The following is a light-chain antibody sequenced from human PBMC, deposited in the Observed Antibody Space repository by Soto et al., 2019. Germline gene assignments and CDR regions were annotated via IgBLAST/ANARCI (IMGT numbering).Light chain of an antibody. CDR2: EVT. CDR1: SSDVGANNY. V-gene: IGLV2-8*01. CDR3: SSYAGTNRV. Sequence: QSALTQPPSASGSPGQSVTISCTGTSSDVGANNYVSWYQQHPGKAPKRMIYEVTKRPSGVPARFSGSKSGNTASLTVSGLQAEDEADYYCSSYAGTNRVFGTGTKLTVL. J-gene: IGLJ1*01.